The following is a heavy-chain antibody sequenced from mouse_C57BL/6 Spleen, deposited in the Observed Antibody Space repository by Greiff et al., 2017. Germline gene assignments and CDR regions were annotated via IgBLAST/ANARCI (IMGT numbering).Heavy chain of an antibody. J-gene: IGHJ4*01. CDR3: ARGEIAMDY. CDR2: INPGGGGT. CDR1: GYAFTNYL. Sequence: QVQLQQSGAELVRPGTSVKVSCKASGYAFTNYLIEWVKQRPGQGLEWIGVINPGGGGTNYNEKFKGKATLTADKSSSTAYMQLSSLTSEDSEVYFCARGEIAMDYWGQGTSVTVSS. V-gene: IGHV1-54*01.